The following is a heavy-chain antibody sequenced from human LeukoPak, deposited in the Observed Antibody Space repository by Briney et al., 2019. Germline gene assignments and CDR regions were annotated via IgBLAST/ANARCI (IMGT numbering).Heavy chain of an antibody. CDR1: GFTFSSYG. CDR2: IWYDGSNK. D-gene: IGHD2-15*01. Sequence: GGSLRLSCAASGFTFSSYGMHWVRQAPGKGLEWVAVIWYDGSNKYYADSVKGRFTISRDNSKNTLYLQMNSLRAEDTAVYYCAKNRVVVVAANPLGYWGQGTLVTVSS. CDR3: AKNRVVVVAANPLGY. V-gene: IGHV3-30*02. J-gene: IGHJ4*02.